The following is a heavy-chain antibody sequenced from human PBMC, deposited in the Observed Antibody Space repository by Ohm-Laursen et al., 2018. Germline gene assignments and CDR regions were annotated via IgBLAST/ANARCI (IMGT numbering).Heavy chain of an antibody. Sequence: TLSLTCTVSGGSITSNGYHWSWIHQPPGKGLEWIGYISYSGSTYYNPSLRSLVTISLDTSKNQFSLSLTSVMAADTAIYFCAGGYQLPYYWGQGSLVTVSS. CDR3: AGGYQLPYY. CDR1: GGSITSNGYH. V-gene: IGHV4-31*01. CDR2: ISYSGST. J-gene: IGHJ4*02. D-gene: IGHD2-2*01.